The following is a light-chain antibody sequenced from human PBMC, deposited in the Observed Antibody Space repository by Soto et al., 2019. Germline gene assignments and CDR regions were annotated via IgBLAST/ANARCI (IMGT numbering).Light chain of an antibody. Sequence: EVVLTQSPVTLSLSPGERATLSCRASQSFRGLLAWYQQKPGQAPRLLIYDAYNRATGILPRFSGSGSGTDLTLTISSLEPDDSAVYYCQQRHMWPITFGQWTRLEIK. J-gene: IGKJ5*01. V-gene: IGKV3-11*01. CDR1: QSFRGL. CDR2: DAY. CDR3: QQRHMWPIT.